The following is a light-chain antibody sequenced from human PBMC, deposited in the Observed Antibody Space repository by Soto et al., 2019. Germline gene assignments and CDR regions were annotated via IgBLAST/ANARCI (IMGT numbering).Light chain of an antibody. CDR1: QSISTW. V-gene: IGKV1-5*03. CDR3: QQYNSFSPWT. J-gene: IGKJ2*02. CDR2: KAS. Sequence: DIQMTQSPSTLSASVGDRVTITCRASQSISTWLAWYQQKPGKAPKLLIYKASSLESGVPSRFSGGGSGTEFTLNISSLQPDDFATYYCQQYNSFSPWTFGQGTKLEI.